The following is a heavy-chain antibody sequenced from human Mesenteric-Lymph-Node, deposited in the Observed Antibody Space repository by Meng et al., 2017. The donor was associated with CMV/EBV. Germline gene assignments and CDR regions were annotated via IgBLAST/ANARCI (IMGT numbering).Heavy chain of an antibody. D-gene: IGHD3-22*01. CDR3: ARAQAGYYDTSGYYDGGGYFDY. J-gene: IGHJ4*02. V-gene: IGHV3-7*01. CDR1: GFTFSSYW. Sequence: GESLKISCAASGFTFSSYWMSWVRQVPGKGLEWVANIQQDGGEKYYVDSVKGRFTISRDNAKNSLYLQMNSLRAEDTAVYYCARAQAGYYDTSGYYDGGGYFDYWGQGTLVTVSS. CDR2: IQQDGGEK.